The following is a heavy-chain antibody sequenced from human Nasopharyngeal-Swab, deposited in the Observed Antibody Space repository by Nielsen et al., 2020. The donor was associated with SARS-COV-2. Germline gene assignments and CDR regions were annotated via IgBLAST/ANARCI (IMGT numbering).Heavy chain of an antibody. Sequence: ASVKVSCKASGYTFTNYAIHWLRQAPGQRLEWMGWINAGNDKTKYSQKLQGRVTITRDTSASTAYMELSSLGSEDTAVYYCTRITYYDSSGYWPYFDYWGQGTLVTVSS. V-gene: IGHV1-3*01. CDR1: GYTFTNYA. J-gene: IGHJ4*02. CDR3: TRITYYDSSGYWPYFDY. D-gene: IGHD3-22*01. CDR2: INAGNDKT.